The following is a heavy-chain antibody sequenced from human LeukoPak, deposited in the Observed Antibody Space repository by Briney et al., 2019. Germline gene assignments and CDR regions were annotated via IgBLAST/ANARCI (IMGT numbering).Heavy chain of an antibody. J-gene: IGHJ4*02. CDR1: GFTFSSYA. D-gene: IGHD3-9*01. Sequence: GGSLRLSCAASGFTFSSYAMSWVRQAPGKGLEWVSAISGSGGSTYYADSVKGRFTISRDNSKNTLYLQMNSLRAEDTAVYYCAKDLVPYYDILTGYYVWGQGTLVTVSP. CDR3: AKDLVPYYDILTGYYV. V-gene: IGHV3-23*01. CDR2: ISGSGGST.